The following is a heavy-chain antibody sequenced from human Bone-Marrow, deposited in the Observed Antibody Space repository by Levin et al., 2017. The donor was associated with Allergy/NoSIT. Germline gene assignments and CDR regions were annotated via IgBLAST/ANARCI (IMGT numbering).Heavy chain of an antibody. Sequence: PSQTLSLTCTVSGGSITSSSFLWGWIRQPPRKGLEVLGTVSYRGSTYYNPSLKSRVTISVDTSKTEVSLKLNSVTAADTAVYYCTRLDLRGDGYTSYWHFDVWGRGTLVTVSS. V-gene: IGHV4-39*01. CDR1: GGSITSSSFL. CDR3: TRLDLRGDGYTSYWHFDV. CDR2: VSYRGST. J-gene: IGHJ2*01. D-gene: IGHD5-24*01.